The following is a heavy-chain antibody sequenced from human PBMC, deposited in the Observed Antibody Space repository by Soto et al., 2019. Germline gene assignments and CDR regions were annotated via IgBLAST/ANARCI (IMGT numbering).Heavy chain of an antibody. CDR3: ARRMVGATLRGIGYAFDI. CDR2: IIPIFGTA. CDR1: GGTFSSYA. Sequence: ASVKVSCKASGGTFSSYAISWVRQAPGQGLEWMGGIIPIFGTANYAQKFQGRVTITADESTSTAYMELSSLRSEDTAVYYCARRMVGATLRGIGYAFDIWGQGTMVTVSS. J-gene: IGHJ3*02. D-gene: IGHD1-26*01. V-gene: IGHV1-69*13.